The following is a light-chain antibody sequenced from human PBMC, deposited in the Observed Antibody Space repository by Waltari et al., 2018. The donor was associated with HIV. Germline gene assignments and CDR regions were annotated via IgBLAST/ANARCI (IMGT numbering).Light chain of an antibody. CDR1: SSNIGSNT. CDR3: ATWDDSLSWV. J-gene: IGLJ3*02. CDR2: SNN. Sequence: QSVLTQPPSASGTPGRRVTISCSGSSSNIGSNTVTWYQQLPETAPKLLIYSNNQRPSGVPDRFSGSKSGTSASLAISGLQSEDEADYYCATWDDSLSWVFGGGTKLTVL. V-gene: IGLV1-44*01.